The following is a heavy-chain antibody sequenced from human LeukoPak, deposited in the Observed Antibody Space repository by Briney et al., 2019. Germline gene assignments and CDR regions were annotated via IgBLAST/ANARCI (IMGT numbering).Heavy chain of an antibody. J-gene: IGHJ4*02. CDR3: ARRVDYYGHSDY. V-gene: IGHV3-33*01. Sequence: PGGSLRLSCAASGFTFSSYGMHWVRQAPGKGLEWVAVIWYDGSNKYYADSVKGRFTISRDNSKNTLYLQMNSLRAEDTAVYYCARRVDYYGHSDYWGQGTLVTVSS. CDR2: IWYDGSNK. CDR1: GFTFSSYG. D-gene: IGHD3-10*01.